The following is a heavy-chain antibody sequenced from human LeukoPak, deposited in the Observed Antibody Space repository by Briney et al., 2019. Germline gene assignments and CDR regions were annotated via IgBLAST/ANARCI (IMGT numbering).Heavy chain of an antibody. CDR1: GGSISSSSYY. J-gene: IGHJ4*02. CDR2: IYYSGST. V-gene: IGHV4-39*01. CDR3: ARLGWELLQGYHY. Sequence: SETLSLTCTVSGGSISSSSYYWGWIREPPGKGLEWIGGIYYSGSTYYNPSLKSRVTISVDTSKNQFSLKLSSVTAADTAVYYCARLGWELLQGYHYWGQGTLVTVSS. D-gene: IGHD1-26*01.